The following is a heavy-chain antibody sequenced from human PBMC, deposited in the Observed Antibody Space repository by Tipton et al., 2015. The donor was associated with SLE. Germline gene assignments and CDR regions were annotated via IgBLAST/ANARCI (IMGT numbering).Heavy chain of an antibody. Sequence: TLSLTCTVSGGSISSHYWSWIRQPPGKGLEWIGYIYYSGSTNYNPSLKSRVTISVDTSKNQFSLKLSSVTAADTAVYYCARDRVSSGYQRGYMAVWGKGTTVTVSS. J-gene: IGHJ6*03. CDR1: GGSISSHY. V-gene: IGHV4-59*11. CDR3: ARDRVSSGYQRGYMAV. CDR2: IYYSGST. D-gene: IGHD3-22*01.